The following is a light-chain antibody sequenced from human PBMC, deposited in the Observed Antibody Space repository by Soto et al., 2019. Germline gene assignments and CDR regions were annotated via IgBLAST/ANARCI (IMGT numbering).Light chain of an antibody. CDR2: RVI. CDR3: GSYTSATTWV. J-gene: IGLJ3*02. V-gene: IGLV2-14*03. CDR1: SSDIGRYDY. Sequence: QSVLTQPASVSGSPGQSITISCTGTSSDIGRYDYVSWYQQLPGKAPKLIIYRVINRPSGVSDRFSGSKSGNSASLSISGLQPEDEAGYFCGSYTSATTWVFGGGTQLTVL.